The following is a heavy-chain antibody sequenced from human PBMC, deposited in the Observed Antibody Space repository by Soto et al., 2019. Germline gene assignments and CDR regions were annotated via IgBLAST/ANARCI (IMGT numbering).Heavy chain of an antibody. D-gene: IGHD4-17*01. CDR1: GGSISSGGYS. V-gene: IGHV4-30-2*01. J-gene: IGHJ6*02. Sequence: QLQLQESGSGLVKPSQTLSLTCAVSGGSISSGGYSWSWIRQPPGKGLEWIGYIYHSGSTYYNPPLTSRVTISVDRSKHQFSLKLSSVTAADTAVYYCARAHYGDYGYGMDVWGQGTTVTVSS. CDR2: IYHSGST. CDR3: ARAHYGDYGYGMDV.